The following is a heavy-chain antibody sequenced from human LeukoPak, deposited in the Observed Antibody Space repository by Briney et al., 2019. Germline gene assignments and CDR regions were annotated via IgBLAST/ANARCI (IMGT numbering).Heavy chain of an antibody. Sequence: SETLSLTCTVSGGSISSYYWSWIRQPAGKGLEWIGEINHSGSTNYNPSLKSRVTISVDTSKKQFSLKLSSVTAADTAVYYCARGGSSWYPDEENLLWGQGTLVTVSS. D-gene: IGHD6-13*01. CDR2: INHSGST. J-gene: IGHJ4*02. V-gene: IGHV4-34*01. CDR3: ARGGSSWYPDEENLL. CDR1: GGSISSYY.